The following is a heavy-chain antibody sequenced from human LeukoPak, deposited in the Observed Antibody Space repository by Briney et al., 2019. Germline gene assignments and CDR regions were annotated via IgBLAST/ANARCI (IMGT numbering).Heavy chain of an antibody. CDR1: GFTFSSYW. CDR3: SRIGYSSNCADH. V-gene: IGHV3-7*01. Sequence: GGSLRLSCTAPGFTFSSYWMNWVRQAPGKGLEWVANIKQDGSENHYVDSVKGRFTISRDNAKNSLFLQLNSLRVEDTAVYYCSRIGYSSNCADHWGQGTLVTVSS. J-gene: IGHJ4*02. CDR2: IKQDGSEN. D-gene: IGHD6-13*01.